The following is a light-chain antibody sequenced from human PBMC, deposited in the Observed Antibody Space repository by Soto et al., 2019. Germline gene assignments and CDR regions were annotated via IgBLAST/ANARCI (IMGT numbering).Light chain of an antibody. V-gene: IGKV3-20*01. J-gene: IGKJ1*01. CDR2: GAS. CDR1: QNVDSNY. Sequence: EIGLTQSPGTLSLSPGERATLSCRASQNVDSNYLAWYQQKPGQAPRIIIFGASGRATGIPDRFSGSGSGTDFTLTISRLEPEDFAVYYCQQYGSLSWTFGEGTKVEIK. CDR3: QQYGSLSWT.